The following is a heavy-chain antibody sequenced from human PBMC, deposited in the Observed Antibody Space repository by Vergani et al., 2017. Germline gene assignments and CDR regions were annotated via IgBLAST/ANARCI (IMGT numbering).Heavy chain of an antibody. CDR2: IYHSGST. V-gene: IGHV4-38-2*02. J-gene: IGHJ4*02. CDR3: AREGQYTVPFDY. Sequence: QVQLQESGPGLVKPSETLSLTCAVSGYSISSGYYWGWIRQPPGKGLEWIGSIYHSGSTYYNPSLKSRVTISVDTSKNQFSLKLSSVTAADTAVYYCAREGQYTVPFDYWGQGTLVTVSS. D-gene: IGHD4-17*01. CDR1: GYSISSGYY.